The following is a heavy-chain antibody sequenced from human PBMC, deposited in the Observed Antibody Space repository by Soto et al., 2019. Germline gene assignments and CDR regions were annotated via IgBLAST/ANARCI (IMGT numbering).Heavy chain of an antibody. CDR3: ARRYAVATITDAFDI. D-gene: IGHD5-12*01. J-gene: IGHJ3*02. Sequence: QVQLQQWGAGLLKPSETLSLTCAVYGGSFSGYYWSWIRQPPGKGLEWIGEINHSGSTNYNPALKSRVTISVDTSKNQFALKLSSVTAADTAVYYCARRYAVATITDAFDIWGQGTMVTVSS. V-gene: IGHV4-34*01. CDR2: INHSGST. CDR1: GGSFSGYY.